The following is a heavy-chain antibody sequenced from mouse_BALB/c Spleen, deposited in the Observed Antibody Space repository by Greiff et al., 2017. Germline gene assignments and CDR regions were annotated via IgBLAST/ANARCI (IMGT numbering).Heavy chain of an antibody. CDR2: IDPANGNT. V-gene: IGHV14-3*02. D-gene: IGHD1-1*01. Sequence: VQLQQSGAELVKPGASVKLSCTASGFNIKDTYMHWVKRRPEQGLEWIGRIDPANGNTKYDPKFQGKATITADTSSNTAYLQLSSLTSEDTAVYYCARSYGSSYGAYWGQGTLVTVSA. CDR3: ARSYGSSYGAY. J-gene: IGHJ3*01. CDR1: GFNIKDTY.